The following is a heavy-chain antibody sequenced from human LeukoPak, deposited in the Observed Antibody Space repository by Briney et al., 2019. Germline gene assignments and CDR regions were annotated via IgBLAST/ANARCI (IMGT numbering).Heavy chain of an antibody. J-gene: IGHJ4*02. CDR3: ARLPLAMVRGVITPFSDY. D-gene: IGHD3-10*01. V-gene: IGHV4-34*01. CDR2: INHSGST. Sequence: SETLSLTCAVYGGSFSGYYWSWIRQPPGKGLEWIGEINHSGSTNYNPSLKSRVTISVDTSKNQFSLKLSSVTAADTAVYYCARLPLAMVRGVITPFSDYWGQGTLVTVSS. CDR1: GGSFSGYY.